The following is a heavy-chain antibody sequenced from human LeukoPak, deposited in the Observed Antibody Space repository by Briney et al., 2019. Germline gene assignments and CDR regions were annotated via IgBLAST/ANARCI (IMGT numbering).Heavy chain of an antibody. CDR3: ARDHGRWFGELSEFAFDI. J-gene: IGHJ3*02. CDR1: GYTFTSYG. V-gene: IGHV1-18*01. CDR2: ISAYSDNT. D-gene: IGHD3-10*01. Sequence: GASVKVSCKASGYTFTSYGISWVRQAPGQGLEWMGWISAYSDNTNYAQKLQGRVTMTTDTSTSTAYMELRSLRFDDTAVYYCARDHGRWFGELSEFAFDIWGQGTMVTVSS.